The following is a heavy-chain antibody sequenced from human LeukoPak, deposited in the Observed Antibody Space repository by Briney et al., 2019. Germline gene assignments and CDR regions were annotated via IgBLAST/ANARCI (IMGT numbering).Heavy chain of an antibody. J-gene: IGHJ4*02. Sequence: SETLSLTCTVSGYSISSGYYWGWIRQPPGKGLEWIGSINHSGSTNYNPSLKSRVTISVDTSKNQFSLKLNSVTAADTAVYYCARGGGSSGYYYSYWGQGTLVTVSS. CDR2: INHSGST. CDR1: GYSISSGYY. V-gene: IGHV4-38-2*02. CDR3: ARGGGSSGYYYSY. D-gene: IGHD3-22*01.